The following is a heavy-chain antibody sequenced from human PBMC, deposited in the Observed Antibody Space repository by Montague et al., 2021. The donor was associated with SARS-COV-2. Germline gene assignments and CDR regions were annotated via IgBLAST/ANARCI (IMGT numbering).Heavy chain of an antibody. CDR2: TYYRSMRKS. J-gene: IGHJ4*02. CDR3: VRGIEAAGSYDY. Sequence: CAISGDSVFSNSATSDWLRQDPQRGLEWLGRTYYRSMRKSDYARSVKSRIAINPDTAKNQFSLQLSSVTPEDTALYYCVRGIEAAGSYDYWGQGTWSPSPQ. D-gene: IGHD6-13*01. CDR1: GDSVFSNSAT. V-gene: IGHV6-1*01.